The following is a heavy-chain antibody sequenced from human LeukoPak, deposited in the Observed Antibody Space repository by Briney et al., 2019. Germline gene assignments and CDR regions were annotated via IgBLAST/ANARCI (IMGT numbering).Heavy chain of an antibody. CDR2: ISGSGGST. CDR1: GFTFSSYA. J-gene: IGHJ1*01. V-gene: IGHV3-23*01. Sequence: GGSLRLSCAASGFTFSSYAMSWVRQAPGKGLEWVSAISGSGGSTYYADSVKGRFTISRDNSKNTLYLQMNSLRAEDTAVYYCAKDRLTVRGVIIGEYFQHWGQGTLVTVSS. CDR3: AKDRLTVRGVIIGEYFQH. D-gene: IGHD3-10*01.